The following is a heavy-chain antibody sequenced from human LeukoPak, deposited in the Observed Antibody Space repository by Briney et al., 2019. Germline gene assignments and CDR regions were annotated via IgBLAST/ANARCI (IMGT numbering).Heavy chain of an antibody. V-gene: IGHV1-18*01. CDR3: ARVLRAYYFDY. J-gene: IGHJ4*02. Sequence: GASVKVSCKASGGTFSSYAISWVRQAPGQGLEWMGGISAYNGNTNYAQKLQGRVTMTTDTSTSTAYMELRSLRSDDTAVYYCARVLRAYYFDYWGQGTLVTVSS. D-gene: IGHD5/OR15-5a*01. CDR1: GGTFSSYA. CDR2: ISAYNGNT.